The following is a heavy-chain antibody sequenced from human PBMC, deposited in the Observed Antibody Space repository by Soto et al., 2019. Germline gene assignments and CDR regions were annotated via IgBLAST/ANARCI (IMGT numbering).Heavy chain of an antibody. D-gene: IGHD3-3*02. CDR1: GDSVSNDLDT. Sequence: SQTLSLTCYISGDSVSNDLDTWDWIRQSPSRGLEWLGRTYYRSRWLTDYAVSVKGRITVNPDTSKNQFSLQLTSVTPEDTAMYYCAAYTNEKKTFAYLGQGTLVTVSS. CDR2: TYYRSRWLT. J-gene: IGHJ4*02. V-gene: IGHV6-1*01. CDR3: AAYTNEKKTFAY.